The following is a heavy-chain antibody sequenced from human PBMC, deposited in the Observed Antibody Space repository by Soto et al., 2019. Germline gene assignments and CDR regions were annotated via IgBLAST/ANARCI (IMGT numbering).Heavy chain of an antibody. V-gene: IGHV1-69*01. Sequence: QVLLVQSGAEVKKPGSSVKISCKASGGSFGNSAINWVRQTPGQGLEWLGGFIPVYRTLNYAQKFQGRVTITADESTGTVYMTLNGLASNDTAVYYCATGVIWIGYFTVDSWGQGTRVTVSS. CDR2: FIPVYRTL. J-gene: IGHJ4*02. D-gene: IGHD3-3*01. CDR3: ATGVIWIGYFTVDS. CDR1: GGSFGNSA.